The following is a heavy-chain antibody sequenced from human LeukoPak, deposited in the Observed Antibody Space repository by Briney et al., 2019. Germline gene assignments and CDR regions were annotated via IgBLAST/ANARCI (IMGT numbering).Heavy chain of an antibody. CDR1: GGSISSGGYY. J-gene: IGHJ6*02. Sequence: PSETLSLTCTVSGGSISSGGYYWSWIRQHPGKGLEWIGYIYYSGSTYYNPSLKSRVTISVDTSKNQFSLKLSSVTAADTAVYYCARERSPVVVVAATPNYNGMDVWGQGTTVTVSS. V-gene: IGHV4-31*03. D-gene: IGHD2-15*01. CDR2: IYYSGST. CDR3: ARERSPVVVVAATPNYNGMDV.